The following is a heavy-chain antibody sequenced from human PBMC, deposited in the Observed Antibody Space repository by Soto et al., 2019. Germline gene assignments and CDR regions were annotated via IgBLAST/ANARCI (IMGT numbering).Heavy chain of an antibody. CDR1: GATFSISV. CDR3: ARDLGGGYEPGDY. Sequence: QVQLVQSGAELKKPGSSVKVSCRASGATFSISVFNWVRQAPGQGLEWMGGIISMFGTPNYSQKFQGRVTISADEYTSTGYMELNNLRSDDTDIYYCARDLGGGYEPGDYWGQGTQVTVSS. V-gene: IGHV1-69*12. J-gene: IGHJ4*02. CDR2: IISMFGTP. D-gene: IGHD5-12*01.